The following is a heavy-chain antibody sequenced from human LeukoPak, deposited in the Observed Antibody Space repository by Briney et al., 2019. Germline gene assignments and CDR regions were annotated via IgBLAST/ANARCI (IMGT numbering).Heavy chain of an antibody. D-gene: IGHD5-12*01. CDR2: IYSSGST. V-gene: IGHV4-4*08. CDR3: ARESRGYDDYYYYYMDV. J-gene: IGHJ6*03. Sequence: SETLSLACNVSGGSIRGYYWSWIRQSPEKGLEWIGYIYSSGSTNYNPSLKSRVTISVDTSKNQFSLKLSSVTAADTAVYYCARESRGYDDYYYYYMDVWGKGTTVTISS. CDR1: GGSIRGYY.